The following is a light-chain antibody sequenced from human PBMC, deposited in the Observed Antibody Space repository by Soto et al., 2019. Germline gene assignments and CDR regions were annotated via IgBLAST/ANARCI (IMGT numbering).Light chain of an antibody. CDR3: SSYAGRTLYV. CDR1: SSDVCGYNY. CDR2: EVS. J-gene: IGLJ1*01. V-gene: IGLV2-8*01. Sequence: QSALTQPPSASGSPGQSVTISCTGTSSDVCGYNYVSWYQQHPGKAPKLLIHEVSKRPSGVTDRFSGSKSGNTASLTVSGLQPEDEADYYCSSYAGRTLYVFGTGTKLTVL.